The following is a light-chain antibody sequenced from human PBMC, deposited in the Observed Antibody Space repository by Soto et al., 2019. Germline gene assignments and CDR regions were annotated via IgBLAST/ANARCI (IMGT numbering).Light chain of an antibody. Sequence: IVLTHSPATLSFSPGEMATLSCGAIQRVSIDLAWDQQKPGQAPRLLIYDASNRATGIPDRFSGSGSGTDFTLTISRLEPEDFAVYYCQQYGSSPWTFGQGTKVDIK. J-gene: IGKJ1*01. CDR2: DAS. V-gene: IGKV3D-20*01. CDR3: QQYGSSPWT. CDR1: QRVSID.